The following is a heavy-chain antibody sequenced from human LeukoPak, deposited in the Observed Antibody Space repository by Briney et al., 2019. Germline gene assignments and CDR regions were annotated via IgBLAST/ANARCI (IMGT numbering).Heavy chain of an antibody. D-gene: IGHD6-13*01. CDR1: GGTFSSYA. CDR3: ARDFGSRDTDY. J-gene: IGHJ4*02. CDR2: IIPIFGTA. V-gene: IGHV1-69*06. Sequence: LVTVSCKASGGTFSSYAISWVRQAPGQGREWMGGIIPIFGTANYAQKFQGRVTITADKSTSTAYMELSSLRSEDTAVYYCARDFGSRDTDYWGQGTLVTVSS.